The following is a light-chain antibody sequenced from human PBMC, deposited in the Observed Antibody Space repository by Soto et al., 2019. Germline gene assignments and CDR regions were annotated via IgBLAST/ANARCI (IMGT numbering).Light chain of an antibody. V-gene: IGLV2-14*01. J-gene: IGLJ2*01. CDR3: SSYTSSSTLVV. CDR1: SSDVGGYNY. Sequence: QSVLTQPASVSGSPGQSITTSCTGTSSDVGGYNYVSWYQQHPGKAPKLMIYKVSNRPSGVSNRFSGSKSGNTASLTISGLQAEDEADYYCSSYTSSSTLVVFGGGTKLTVL. CDR2: KVS.